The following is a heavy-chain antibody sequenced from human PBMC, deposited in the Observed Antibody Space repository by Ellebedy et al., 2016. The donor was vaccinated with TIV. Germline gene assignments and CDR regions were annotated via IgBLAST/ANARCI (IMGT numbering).Heavy chain of an antibody. CDR2: IIGSGADT. V-gene: IGHV3-23*01. J-gene: IGHJ3*02. Sequence: GESLKISCAASGFTFSNYAMAWVRQAPGKGLGWVSAIIGSGADTYYADSVKGRFTISRDNSKNTLFLQMTGLRAEDTALYYCAKELAVAGSGALDIWGQGTMVTVSS. CDR1: GFTFSNYA. CDR3: AKELAVAGSGALDI. D-gene: IGHD6-19*01.